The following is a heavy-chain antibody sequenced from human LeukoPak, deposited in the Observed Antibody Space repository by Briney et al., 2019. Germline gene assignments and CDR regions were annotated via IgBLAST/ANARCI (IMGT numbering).Heavy chain of an antibody. Sequence: SETLSLTCAVYGGSFSGYYWSWIRQPPGKGLEWIGEINHSGSTNYNPSLKSRVTISVDTSKNQFSLKLSSVTAADTAVYYCARLIVVEPAAAFDPWGQGTLVTVSS. CDR2: INHSGST. CDR1: GGSFSGYY. D-gene: IGHD2-2*01. J-gene: IGHJ5*02. CDR3: ARLIVVEPAAAFDP. V-gene: IGHV4-34*01.